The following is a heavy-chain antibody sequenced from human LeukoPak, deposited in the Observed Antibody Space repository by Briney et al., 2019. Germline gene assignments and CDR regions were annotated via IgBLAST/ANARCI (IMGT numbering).Heavy chain of an antibody. CDR1: GYSITSGYN. Sequence: SETLSRTGTVSGYSITSGYNWAWIRQPPGKVLEWIGSIYHSGSAYYNPSLKSRVTISVDTSKNQFSLKLSSVTAADTAVYYCVRYCSSTTCYTRAVDYWGEGTLVTVSS. CDR2: IYHSGSA. J-gene: IGHJ4*02. CDR3: VRYCSSTTCYTRAVDY. D-gene: IGHD2-2*02. V-gene: IGHV4-38-2*02.